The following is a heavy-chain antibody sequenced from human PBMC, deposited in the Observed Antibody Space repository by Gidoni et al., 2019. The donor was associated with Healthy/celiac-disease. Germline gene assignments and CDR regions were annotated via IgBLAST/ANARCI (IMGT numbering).Heavy chain of an antibody. J-gene: IGHJ3*02. CDR3: AKDHDAFDI. V-gene: IGHV3-23*01. CDR1: GFTFSSYA. Sequence: EVQLLASGGGLVQPGGSLRLSWAASGFTFSSYARSWVRQAPGRGLEWVSDIIASGGNTYYADSVKGRFTISRDNSKNTLFLQMNTLRAEDTAVYYCAKDHDAFDIWGQGTMVTVSS. CDR2: IIASGGNT.